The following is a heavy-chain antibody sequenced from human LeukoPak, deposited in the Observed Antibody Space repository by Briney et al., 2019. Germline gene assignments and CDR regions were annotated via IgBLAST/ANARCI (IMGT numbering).Heavy chain of an antibody. CDR1: GSSITGRGNG. D-gene: IGHD4-17*01. V-gene: IGHV4-39*01. J-gene: IGHJ5*02. CDR3: ASLPTGFPNWFDP. CDR2: THLNGDT. Sequence: PSETLSLTCTVSGSSITGRGNGCGWVRQPPGKRLEWIGNTHLNGDTYSNSSLKSRVTISEDSSKNQFSLLLSTAPSAVTAVYYCASLPTGFPNWFDPWGRESWSPSPQ.